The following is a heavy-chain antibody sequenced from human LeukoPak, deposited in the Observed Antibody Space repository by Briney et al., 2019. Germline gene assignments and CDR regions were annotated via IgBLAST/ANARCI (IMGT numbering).Heavy chain of an antibody. CDR3: ARSVAANGSY. CDR2: IYYSGST. Sequence: ASETLSLTCTVSDGSISSSSYYWGWIRQPPGKGLEWIGSIYYSGSTYYNPSLKSRVTISVDTSKNQFSLKLSSVTAADTAVYYCARSVAANGSYWGQGTLVTVSS. J-gene: IGHJ4*02. D-gene: IGHD2-15*01. CDR1: DGSISSSSYY. V-gene: IGHV4-39*01.